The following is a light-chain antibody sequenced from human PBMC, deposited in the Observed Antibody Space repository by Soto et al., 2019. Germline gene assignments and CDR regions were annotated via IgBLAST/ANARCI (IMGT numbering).Light chain of an antibody. CDR2: LNSDGSH. Sequence: QLVLTQSPSASASLGASVKLTCTLSSGHSSYVIAWHQQQPEKGPRFLMKLNSDGSHTKGDGIPDRFSGSSSGAERYLTISSLQSEDEADYYWQTWGTGIGVVFGGGTKLTVL. CDR3: QTWGTGIGVV. V-gene: IGLV4-69*01. CDR1: SGHSSYV. J-gene: IGLJ2*01.